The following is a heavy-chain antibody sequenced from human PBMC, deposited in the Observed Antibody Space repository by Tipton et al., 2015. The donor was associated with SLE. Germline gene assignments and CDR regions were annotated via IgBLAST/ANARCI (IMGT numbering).Heavy chain of an antibody. V-gene: IGHV3-53*05. D-gene: IGHD2-15*01. Sequence: SLRLSCAASGFTVSSNYMSWVRQAPGKGLEWVSVIYSGGSTYYADSVKGRFTISRDNSKNTLYLQMNSLRAEDTAVYYCARVGYYSGGSCLYWYFDLWGRGTLVTVSS. CDR1: GFTVSSNY. CDR2: IYSGGST. CDR3: ARVGYYSGGSCLYWYFDL. J-gene: IGHJ2*01.